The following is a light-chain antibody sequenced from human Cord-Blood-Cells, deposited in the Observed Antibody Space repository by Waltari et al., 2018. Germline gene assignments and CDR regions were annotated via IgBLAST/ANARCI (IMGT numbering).Light chain of an antibody. CDR2: DAS. CDR1: QSVSSY. J-gene: IGKJ1*01. Sequence: EIVLTQSPATLSLSPGDRANLSCRASQSVSSYLAWYQQKPGQAPRLLIYDASNRATGIPARFSGSGSGTDFTLTISSLEPEDFAVYYCQQRSNWPRTFGQGTKVEIK. V-gene: IGKV3-11*01. CDR3: QQRSNWPRT.